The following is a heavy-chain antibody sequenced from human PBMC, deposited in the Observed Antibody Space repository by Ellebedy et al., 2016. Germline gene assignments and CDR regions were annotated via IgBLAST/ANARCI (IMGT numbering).Heavy chain of an antibody. V-gene: IGHV1-18*01. J-gene: IGHJ4*02. Sequence: ASVKVSCXASAQTFNKNGFTWVRQAPGQGLEWMEWISTYNGETNYAQKLQGRVTMTTDTSSSTAYMELRSLRSDDTAVYYCARVFGRYSFDGSAFWNFDDWGQGTLVTVSS. D-gene: IGHD3-3*01. CDR1: AQTFNKNG. CDR2: ISTYNGET. CDR3: ARVFGRYSFDGSAFWNFDD.